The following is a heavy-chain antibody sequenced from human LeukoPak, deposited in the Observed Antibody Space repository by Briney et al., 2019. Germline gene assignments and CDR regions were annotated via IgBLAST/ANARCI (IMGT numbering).Heavy chain of an antibody. CDR2: IYTSGTT. V-gene: IGHV4-61*02. Sequence: SETLSLTCTVSGGSISSGSYSWNWIRQPAGTGLECIGRIYTSGTTNYNPSLKSRVTISVDTSKNQFSLKLSSVTAADTAVYYCARIKGYSSSSGRYFDYWGQGTLVTVSS. D-gene: IGHD6-6*01. J-gene: IGHJ4*02. CDR1: GGSISSGSYS. CDR3: ARIKGYSSSSGRYFDY.